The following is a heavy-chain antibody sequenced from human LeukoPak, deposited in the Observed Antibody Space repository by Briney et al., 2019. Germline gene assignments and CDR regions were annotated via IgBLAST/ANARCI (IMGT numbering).Heavy chain of an antibody. Sequence: SETLSLTCTVSASSISSSSHHWGWIRQSPGKGLEWMGSIYYGRTTYYNPSLNSRVTISVVTSKNQFSLQLNSVTAADTAVYYCVRHDGRGGATMGALDSWGQGSLVTVSS. CDR2: IYYGRTT. D-gene: IGHD5-12*01. CDR1: ASSISSSSHH. CDR3: VRHDGRGGATMGALDS. V-gene: IGHV4-39*01. J-gene: IGHJ4*02.